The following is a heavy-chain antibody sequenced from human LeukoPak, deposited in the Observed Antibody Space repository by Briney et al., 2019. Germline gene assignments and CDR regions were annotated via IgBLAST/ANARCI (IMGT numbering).Heavy chain of an antibody. Sequence: ASVKVSCKAFGGSFSSEAISWVRQAPGQGLEWMGWISAYNGNTNYAQRLQGRVTMTTDTSTSTAYMELRSLRSDDTAVYYCARGLDSGYYILDYWGQGTLVTVSS. CDR2: ISAYNGNT. V-gene: IGHV1-18*01. CDR3: ARGLDSGYYILDY. J-gene: IGHJ4*02. D-gene: IGHD3-22*01. CDR1: GGSFSSEA.